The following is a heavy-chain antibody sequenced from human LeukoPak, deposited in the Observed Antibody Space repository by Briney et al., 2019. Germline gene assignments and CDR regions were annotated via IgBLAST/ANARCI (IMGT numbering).Heavy chain of an antibody. D-gene: IGHD2-8*01. Sequence: QPGRSLRLSCAASGFTFSDYGMHWVRQAPGKGLEWVTVISDDGSNKYYANSVKGRFTISRDNSKNTLFLEMNSLRVDDAALYYCATFPYCIYGNCYRGKWHWGQGTLVTVSS. CDR1: GFTFSDYG. V-gene: IGHV3-30*03. CDR3: ATFPYCIYGNCYRGKWH. J-gene: IGHJ4*02. CDR2: ISDDGSNK.